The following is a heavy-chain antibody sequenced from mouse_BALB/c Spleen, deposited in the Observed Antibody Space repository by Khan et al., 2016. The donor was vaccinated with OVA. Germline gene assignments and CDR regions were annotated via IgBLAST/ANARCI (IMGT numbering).Heavy chain of an antibody. CDR3: AKNYRYDVYFDY. J-gene: IGHJ2*01. Sequence: VQLKQSGPELVKPGASVKMSCKASEYTFTSYVMHWLRQKPGQGLEWIGYIYPYNDDTKYNEKFKGKATLTSDKSSSTAYMELSSLTSEDSAFYYCAKNYRYDVYFDYWGQGTTLTVSS. CDR1: EYTFTSYV. CDR2: IYPYNDDT. V-gene: IGHV1S136*01. D-gene: IGHD2-14*01.